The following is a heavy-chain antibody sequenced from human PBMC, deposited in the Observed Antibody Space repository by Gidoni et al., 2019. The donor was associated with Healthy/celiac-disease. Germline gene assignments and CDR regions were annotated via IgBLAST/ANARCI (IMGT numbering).Heavy chain of an antibody. CDR1: GFTFSSYS. J-gene: IGHJ4*02. CDR3: ARDAGNYFDY. V-gene: IGHV3-21*01. CDR2: ISSSSSYI. Sequence: EVQLVESGGGLVKPGGSLRPSCAASGFTFSSYSMNWVRQAPGKGLEWVSSISSSSSYIYYADSVKGRFTISRDNAKNSLYLQMNSLRAEDTAVYYCARDAGNYFDYWGQGTLVTVSS.